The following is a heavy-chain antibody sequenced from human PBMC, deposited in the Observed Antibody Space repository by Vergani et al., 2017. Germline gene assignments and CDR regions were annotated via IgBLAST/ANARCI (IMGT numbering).Heavy chain of an antibody. J-gene: IGHJ4*02. CDR2: IKQDGSEK. CDR1: GFTFSSYW. D-gene: IGHD5-24*01. V-gene: IGHV3-7*01. CDR3: ARTVEMATIFDY. Sequence: EVQLVESGGGLVQPGGSLRLSCAASGFTFSSYWMSWVRQAPGQGLEWVANIKQDGSEKYYVDSVKGGFTISRDNAKNSLYLQMNSLRAEDTAVYYCARTVEMATIFDYWGQGTLVTVSS.